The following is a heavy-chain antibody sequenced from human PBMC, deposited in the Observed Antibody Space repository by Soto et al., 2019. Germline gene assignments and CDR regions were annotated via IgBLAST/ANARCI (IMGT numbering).Heavy chain of an antibody. CDR1: GLTFSNAW. CDR2: IKRKTDGGTT. J-gene: IGHJ6*01. V-gene: IGHV3-15*01. CDR3: TTEDYLVSGSSPYYYYYGLDV. Sequence: EVQLVESGGGLAKPGGSLRLSCRVSGLTFSNAWMNWVRQAPGKGLEWVGRIKRKTDGGTTDFAAPVKGRFTISRDDAKNLQSLQRISLKTEDTAVYYCTTEDYLVSGSSPYYYYYGLDVWGQGTTVTVSS. D-gene: IGHD3-10*01.